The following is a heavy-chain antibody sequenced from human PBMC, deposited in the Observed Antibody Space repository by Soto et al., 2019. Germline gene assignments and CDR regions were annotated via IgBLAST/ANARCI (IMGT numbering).Heavy chain of an antibody. J-gene: IGHJ4*02. Sequence: GGSLRLSCAASGFTFSSSAMSWVRQAPGKGLEWVSGISGSRGTTYYADSVKGRFTISRDNSKSTLYLQMNSLRAEDTAVYYCARDLYGDYPDYFDFRGQGTLVTVSS. V-gene: IGHV3-23*01. CDR1: GFTFSSSA. D-gene: IGHD4-17*01. CDR2: ISGSRGTT. CDR3: ARDLYGDYPDYFDF.